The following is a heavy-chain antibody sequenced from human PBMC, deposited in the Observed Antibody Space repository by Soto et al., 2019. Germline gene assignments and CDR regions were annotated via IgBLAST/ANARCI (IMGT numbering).Heavy chain of an antibody. CDR2: IKEDGSER. V-gene: IGHV3-7*01. CDR1: GFTFSNYW. Sequence: GSLRLSCAASGFTFSNYWMSWVRQAPGKGLEWVANIKEDGSERNYVDSVKGRFTISRDNAENSLYLQMNSLRDEDTALYYCVRYCSSTLCNGVATRTFDYWGQGTLVTVSS. J-gene: IGHJ4*02. CDR3: VRYCSSTLCNGVATRTFDY. D-gene: IGHD2-2*01.